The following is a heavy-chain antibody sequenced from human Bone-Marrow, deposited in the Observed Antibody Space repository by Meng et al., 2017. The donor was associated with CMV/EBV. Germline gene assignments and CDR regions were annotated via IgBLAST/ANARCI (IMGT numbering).Heavy chain of an antibody. Sequence: SETLSLTCTVSGGSISSYYWSWIRQPPGKGLEWIGYIYYSGSTNYNPSLKSRVTISVDTSKNQFSLKLSSVTAADTAGYYCARERIPAALNAFDIWGQGTMVTVSS. V-gene: IGHV4-59*01. CDR1: GGSISSYY. CDR2: IYYSGST. CDR3: ARERIPAALNAFDI. D-gene: IGHD2-2*01. J-gene: IGHJ3*02.